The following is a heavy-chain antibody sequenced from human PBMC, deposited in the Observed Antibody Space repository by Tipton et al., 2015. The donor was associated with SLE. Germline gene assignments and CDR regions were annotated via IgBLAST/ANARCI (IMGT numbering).Heavy chain of an antibody. CDR2: MTSSRSYR. CDR3: ASWGYFDL. D-gene: IGHD7-27*01. V-gene: IGHV3-21*01. CDR1: GFSFSSYT. Sequence: SLRLSCAASGFSFSSYTMNWVRQAPGKGLEWVSCMTSSRSYRHYADSVKGRFTISRDNAKNTLYLQMNSLRAEDTAVYYCASWGYFDLWGRGTLVTVSS. J-gene: IGHJ2*01.